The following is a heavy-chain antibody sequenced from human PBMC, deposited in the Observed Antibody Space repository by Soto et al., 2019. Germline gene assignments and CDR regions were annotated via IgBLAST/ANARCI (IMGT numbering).Heavy chain of an antibody. CDR3: ARGIALAGETYIDY. D-gene: IGHD6-19*01. CDR2: TYFRSKWYS. V-gene: IGHV6-1*01. CDR1: GDSVSSISAA. Sequence: SQTLSLTCAISGDSVSSISAAWNWIRQSPSRGLEWLGRTYFRSKWYSDFAISVRGRTTINPDTSKNQFSLQLNSVTPEDTAVYYCARGIALAGETYIDYWGQGTLVTVSS. J-gene: IGHJ4*02.